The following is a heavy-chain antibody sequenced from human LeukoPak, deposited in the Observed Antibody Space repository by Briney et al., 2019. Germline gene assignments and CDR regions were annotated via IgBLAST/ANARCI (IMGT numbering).Heavy chain of an antibody. V-gene: IGHV3-30-3*01. D-gene: IGHD3-22*01. Sequence: GGSLRLSCAASGFTFSSYAMHWVRQAPGKGLEWVAVISYDGSNKYYADSVKGRFTISRDNSKNTLYLQMNSLRAEDTAVYYCARTQKETTYYYDSSGYYPDYWGQGTLVTVSS. CDR3: ARTQKETTYYYDSSGYYPDY. CDR2: ISYDGSNK. J-gene: IGHJ4*02. CDR1: GFTFSSYA.